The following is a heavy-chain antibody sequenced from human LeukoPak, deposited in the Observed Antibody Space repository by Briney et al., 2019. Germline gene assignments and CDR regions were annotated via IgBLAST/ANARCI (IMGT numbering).Heavy chain of an antibody. D-gene: IGHD5-12*01. Sequence: GGSLRLSCAGSGFPFSSHGMNWVRQAPGRGLEWVSGISPGGGPTYYADSVKGRFTISRDDPKNTLYLQMENLRAEDTAVYYCAKDGAWLRFDDWGQGILVTVSS. CDR2: ISPGGGPT. J-gene: IGHJ4*02. CDR1: GFPFSSHG. V-gene: IGHV3-23*01. CDR3: AKDGAWLRFDD.